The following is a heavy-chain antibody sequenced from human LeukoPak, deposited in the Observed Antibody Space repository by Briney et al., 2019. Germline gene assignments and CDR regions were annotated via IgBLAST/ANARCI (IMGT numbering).Heavy chain of an antibody. CDR3: ARVMGDGWFGELFYYFDY. V-gene: IGHV4-31*03. CDR1: GGSISSGGYY. Sequence: SETLSLTCTVSGGSISSGGYYWSWIRQHPGKGLEWIGYIYYSGSTYYNPSLKSRVTISVDTSKNQFSLKLSSVTAADTAVYYCARVMGDGWFGELFYYFDYWGQGTLVTASS. D-gene: IGHD3-10*01. CDR2: IYYSGST. J-gene: IGHJ4*02.